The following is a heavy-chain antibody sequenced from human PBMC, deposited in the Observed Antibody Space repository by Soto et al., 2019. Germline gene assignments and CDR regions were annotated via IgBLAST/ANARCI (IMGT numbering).Heavy chain of an antibody. D-gene: IGHD3-22*01. CDR2: ISGSGGST. CDR3: AKDVGSMIVVVITYFDY. CDR1: GFTFSSYA. J-gene: IGHJ4*02. Sequence: GGSLRLSCAASGFTFSSYAMSWVRQAPGKGLEWVSAISGSGGSTYYADSVKGRFTISRDNSKNTLYLQMNSLRAEDTAVYYCAKDVGSMIVVVITYFDYWGQGTLVTVSS. V-gene: IGHV3-23*01.